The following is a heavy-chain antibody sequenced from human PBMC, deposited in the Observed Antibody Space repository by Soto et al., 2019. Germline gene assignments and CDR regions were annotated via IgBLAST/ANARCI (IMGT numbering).Heavy chain of an antibody. CDR2: IYPGDSDT. D-gene: IGHD3-22*01. V-gene: IGHV5-51*01. J-gene: IGHJ4*02. CDR1: GYSFTSYW. Sequence: GESLKISCKGSGYSFTSYWIGWVRQMPGKGLEWMGIIYPGDSDTRYSPSFQGQVTISADKSISTAYLQWSSLKASDTAMYYCAIPSYYYDSSGYYPVGLDYCAQGTLVTVSS. CDR3: AIPSYYYDSSGYYPVGLDY.